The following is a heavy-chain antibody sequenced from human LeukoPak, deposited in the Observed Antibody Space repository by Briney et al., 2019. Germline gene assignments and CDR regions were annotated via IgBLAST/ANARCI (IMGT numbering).Heavy chain of an antibody. J-gene: IGHJ4*02. V-gene: IGHV3-23*01. CDR3: AKERESSGYFDY. Sequence: GGSLRLSCAASGFTFSTYAMSWVRQAAGKGLEWVSAISGSGVRTYYADSVKGRFTISRDNSKKTLYLQMSSLRAEDTAVYYCAKERESSGYFDYWGQGALVTVSS. CDR1: GFTFSTYA. D-gene: IGHD3-22*01. CDR2: ISGSGVRT.